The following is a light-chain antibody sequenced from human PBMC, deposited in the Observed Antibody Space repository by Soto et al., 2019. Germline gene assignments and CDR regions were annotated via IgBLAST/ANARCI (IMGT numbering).Light chain of an antibody. J-gene: IGKJ2*01. CDR2: KAS. CDR3: QQYDNYPVT. V-gene: IGKV1-5*03. CDR1: QSISSC. Sequence: DIQLTQSPSTLSAPVGDRAIITCRPSQSISSCLAWYQQRPGKAPNLLTYKASSLESGVPSRFGGSGSGIEFTLTSSSRQHDDSATYYWQQYDNYPVTFGQGTKVEIK.